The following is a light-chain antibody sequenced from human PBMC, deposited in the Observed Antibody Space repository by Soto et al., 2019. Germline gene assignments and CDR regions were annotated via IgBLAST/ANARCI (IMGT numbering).Light chain of an antibody. CDR2: AAS. Sequence: DIQMTQSPSSLSAIVGDRVTITCRASQSISSYLNWFQQKPGKAPKLLIYAASSLQSGVSSRFSGSGSGTDFTLTISSLQPEDFATYYCQQSYSTPQTSGQGTKVDI. J-gene: IGKJ1*01. V-gene: IGKV1-39*01. CDR3: QQSYSTPQT. CDR1: QSISSY.